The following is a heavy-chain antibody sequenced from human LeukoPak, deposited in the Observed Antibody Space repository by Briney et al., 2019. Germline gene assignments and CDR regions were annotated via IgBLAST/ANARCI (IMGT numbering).Heavy chain of an antibody. CDR2: ISSSGSTI. V-gene: IGHV3-48*03. Sequence: QTGGSLRLSCAASGFTFSSYEMNWVRQAPGKGLEWVSYISSSGSTIYYADSVKGRFTISRDNAKNSLYLQMNSLRAEDTAVYYCAKNYDENSGNHSFDYWGQGTLVTVSS. CDR1: GFTFSSYE. D-gene: IGHD3-22*01. CDR3: AKNYDENSGNHSFDY. J-gene: IGHJ4*02.